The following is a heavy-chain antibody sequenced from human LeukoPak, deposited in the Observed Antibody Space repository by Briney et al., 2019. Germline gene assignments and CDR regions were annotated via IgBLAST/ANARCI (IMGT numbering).Heavy chain of an antibody. J-gene: IGHJ6*03. V-gene: IGHV3-30*18. CDR3: VKPSGRWGYYYYMDV. D-gene: IGHD5-12*01. Sequence: GRSLRLSCAASGFTFSSYGMHWVRQAPGKGLEWVAVISYDGSNKYYADSVKGRFTISRDNSKNTLYLQMNSLRAEDTAVYYCVKPSGRWGYYYYMDVWGKGTTVTVSS. CDR2: ISYDGSNK. CDR1: GFTFSSYG.